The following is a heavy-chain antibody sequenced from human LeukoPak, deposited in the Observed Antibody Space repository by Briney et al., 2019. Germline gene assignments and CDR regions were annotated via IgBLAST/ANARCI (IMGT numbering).Heavy chain of an antibody. CDR2: INHSGST. D-gene: IGHD3-16*02. J-gene: IGHJ4*02. CDR3: ATRDYVWGSYRRALGY. Sequence: PSETLSLTCAVYGGSFSGYYWSWIRQPPGKGLEWIGEINHSGSTNYNPSLKSRVTISVDTSKNQFSLKLSSVTAADTAVYYCATRDYVWGSYRRALGYWGQGTLVTVSS. CDR1: GGSFSGYY. V-gene: IGHV4-34*01.